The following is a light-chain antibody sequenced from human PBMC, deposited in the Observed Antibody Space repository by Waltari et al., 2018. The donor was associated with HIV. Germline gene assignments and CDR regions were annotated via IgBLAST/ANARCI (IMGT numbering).Light chain of an antibody. CDR1: PGVRNA. J-gene: IGKJ2*01. Sequence: IQIAHTPSSLPAYVADRVTITCRSSPGVRNALAWYQQKPGRPPKLLIYDASTLEGGVPSRFSGSLSGTDFNLTISNLQPEDSATYYCQQFRTYPRTFGQGATLEIK. CDR2: DAS. V-gene: IGKV1-13*02. CDR3: QQFRTYPRT.